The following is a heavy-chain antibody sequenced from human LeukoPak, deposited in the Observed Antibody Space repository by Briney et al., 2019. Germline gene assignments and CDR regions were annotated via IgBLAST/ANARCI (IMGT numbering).Heavy chain of an antibody. CDR1: GFTLSTYG. CDR2: MWYDGSKQ. J-gene: IGHJ4*02. Sequence: PGGSLRLSCAASGFTLSTYGMHWVRQAPGEGLEWVGVMWYDGSKQYYADSVKGRFTISRDNSKNTLYLQMNSLRAEDTAVYYCARDVQGGLFDYWGQGTLVTVSS. V-gene: IGHV3-33*01. CDR3: ARDVQGGLFDY. D-gene: IGHD3-16*01.